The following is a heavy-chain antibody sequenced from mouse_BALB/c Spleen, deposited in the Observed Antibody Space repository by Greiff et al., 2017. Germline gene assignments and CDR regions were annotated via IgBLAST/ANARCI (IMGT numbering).Heavy chain of an antibody. Sequence: EVNVVESGGGLVQPGGSRKLSCAASGFTFSSFGMHWVRQAPEKGLEWVAYISSGSSTIYYADTVKGRFTISRDNPKNTLFLQMTSLRSEDTAMYYCARSSGNYYFDYWGQGTTLTVSS. D-gene: IGHD2-1*01. V-gene: IGHV5-17*02. CDR1: GFTFSSFG. CDR3: ARSSGNYYFDY. CDR2: ISSGSSTI. J-gene: IGHJ2*01.